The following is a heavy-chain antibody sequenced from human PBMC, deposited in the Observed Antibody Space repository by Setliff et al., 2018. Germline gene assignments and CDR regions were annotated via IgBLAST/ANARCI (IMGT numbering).Heavy chain of an antibody. CDR1: GGSFSSSCYY. Sequence: NPSETLSLTCTVSGGSFSSSCYYWGWIRQPPGKGLEWIGSIYYSGSTYYNPSLTSRVTISMDTSKNQFSLKVSSVTAADTAVYYCARSFSRREKFLLDYWGQGALVTVSS. CDR2: IYYSGST. J-gene: IGHJ4*02. V-gene: IGHV4-39*07. CDR3: ARSFSRREKFLLDY.